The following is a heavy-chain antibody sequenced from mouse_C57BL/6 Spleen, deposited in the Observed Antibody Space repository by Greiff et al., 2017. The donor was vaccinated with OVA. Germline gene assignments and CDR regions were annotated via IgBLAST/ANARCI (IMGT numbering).Heavy chain of an antibody. V-gene: IGHV1-50*01. Sequence: QVQLQQPGAELVKPGASVKLSCKASGYTFTSYWMQWVKQRPGPGLEWIGEIDPSDSYTNYNQKFKGKATLTVDTSSSTAYMQLSSLTSEDSAVYYCARRGDYDVGDYWGQGTTLTVSS. D-gene: IGHD2-4*01. CDR3: ARRGDYDVGDY. J-gene: IGHJ2*01. CDR2: IDPSDSYT. CDR1: GYTFTSYW.